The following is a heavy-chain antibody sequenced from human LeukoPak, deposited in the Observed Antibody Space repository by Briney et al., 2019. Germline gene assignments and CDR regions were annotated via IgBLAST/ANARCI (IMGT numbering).Heavy chain of an antibody. CDR1: GYTFTSYD. Sequence: ASVKVSCKASGYTFTSYDINWVRQATGQGLEWMGWMNPNSGNTGYAQKFQGRVTMTRNTSISTAYMELSSLRSEDAAVYYCARGPGYDSSGYEYDAFDIWGQGTMVTVSS. CDR3: ARGPGYDSSGYEYDAFDI. J-gene: IGHJ3*02. CDR2: MNPNSGNT. D-gene: IGHD3-22*01. V-gene: IGHV1-8*01.